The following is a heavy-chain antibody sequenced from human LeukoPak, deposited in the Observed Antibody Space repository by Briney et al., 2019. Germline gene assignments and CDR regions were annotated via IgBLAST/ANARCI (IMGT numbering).Heavy chain of an antibody. CDR2: INPNSGGT. V-gene: IGHV1-2*02. CDR1: GYTFTGYY. D-gene: IGHD3-22*01. J-gene: IGHJ3*02. Sequence: ASVKVSCKASGYTFTGYYMHWVRQAPGQGLEWMGWINPNSGGTNYAQKFQGRVTMTRDTSISTAYMELSRLRSDDTAVYYCARDSPFFYDSSGYYYLDAFDIWGQGTMVTVSS. CDR3: ARDSPFFYDSSGYYYLDAFDI.